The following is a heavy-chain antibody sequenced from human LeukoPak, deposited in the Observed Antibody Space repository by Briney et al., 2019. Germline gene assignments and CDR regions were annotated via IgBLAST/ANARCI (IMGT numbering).Heavy chain of an antibody. CDR3: VKGPRPDITVAHTVEN. CDR1: GFTFSSYS. Sequence: GSLRLSCAASGFTFSSYSMNWVRQAPGKGLEWVSSISSSSSYIYYADSVKGRFTISRDNSKNTLYLQMNTVRAEDTAVYYCVKGPRPDITVAHTVENWGQGTLVTVSP. V-gene: IGHV3-21*04. CDR2: ISSSSSYI. D-gene: IGHD6-19*01. J-gene: IGHJ4*02.